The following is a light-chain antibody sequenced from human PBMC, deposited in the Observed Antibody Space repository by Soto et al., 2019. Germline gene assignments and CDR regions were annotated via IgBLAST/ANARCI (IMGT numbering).Light chain of an antibody. V-gene: IGKV3-15*01. J-gene: IGKJ1*01. CDR3: HQYNNWPPCT. CDR2: GAS. Sequence: GMTQSPATLSVSPGERATLSCRASQSVSSNLAWYQQKPGQAPRLLIYGASTRATGIPARFSGSGSGTDFTLTISTLQSEDFAVYSCHQYNNWPPCTFGKETKVDIK. CDR1: QSVSSN.